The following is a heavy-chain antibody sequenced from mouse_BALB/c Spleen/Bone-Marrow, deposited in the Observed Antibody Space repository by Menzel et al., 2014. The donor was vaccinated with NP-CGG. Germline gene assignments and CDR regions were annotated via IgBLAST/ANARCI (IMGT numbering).Heavy chain of an antibody. J-gene: IGHJ3*01. D-gene: IGHD2-4*01. V-gene: IGHV5-17*02. Sequence: EVKLMESGGGLVQPGGSRKLSCAASGFTFSSFGMHWVRQAPEKGLEWVASISSGSRTIHYADTVKGRFTISRDNPKNTLFLQMTSLRSEDTARYYCARNYDFWFGYWGQGTLVTVSA. CDR2: ISSGSRTI. CDR1: GFTFSSFG. CDR3: ARNYDFWFGY.